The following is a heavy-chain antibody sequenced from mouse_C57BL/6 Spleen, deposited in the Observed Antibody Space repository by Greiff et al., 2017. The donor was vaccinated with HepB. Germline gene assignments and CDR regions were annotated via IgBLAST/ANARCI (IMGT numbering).Heavy chain of an antibody. D-gene: IGHD1-1*01. CDR1: GFTFTDYY. CDR3: ARQGYYGSDFDY. Sequence: EVKVVESGGGLVQPGGSLSLSCAASGFTFTDYYMSWVRQPPGKALEWLGFIRNKANGYTTEYSASVKGRFTISRDNSQSILYLQMNALRAEDSATYYCARQGYYGSDFDYWGQGTTLTVSS. CDR2: IRNKANGYTT. J-gene: IGHJ2*01. V-gene: IGHV7-3*01.